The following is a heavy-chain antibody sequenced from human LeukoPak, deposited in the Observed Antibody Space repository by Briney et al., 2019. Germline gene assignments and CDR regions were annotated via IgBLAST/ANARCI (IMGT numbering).Heavy chain of an antibody. V-gene: IGHV5-51*01. CDR2: IYPGDSDT. Sequence: GESLKISCKGSGYSFTTYWIGWVRQMPGKGLEWMGIIYPGDSDTRYSPSFQGQVTISADKSISTAYLQWSSLKASDTAMYYCARCTETPDAGDSSGYYYGYMDVWGKGTTVTVSS. D-gene: IGHD3-22*01. CDR3: ARCTETPDAGDSSGYYYGYMDV. CDR1: GYSFTTYW. J-gene: IGHJ6*03.